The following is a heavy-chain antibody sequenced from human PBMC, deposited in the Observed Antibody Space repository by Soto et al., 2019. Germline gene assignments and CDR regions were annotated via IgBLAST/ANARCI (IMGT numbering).Heavy chain of an antibody. CDR1: GFTFSSFG. CDR2: ISRDGSRS. D-gene: IGHD5-18*01. CDR3: AKDRGYSYGYDAFDI. J-gene: IGHJ3*02. Sequence: GGSLRLSCAASGFTFSSFGIHWVRQAPGKGLEWVARISRDGSRSDYADSVKGRFTISRDNSKNTLYLQMNSLRAEDTAVYYCAKDRGYSYGYDAFDIWGQGTMVTVS. V-gene: IGHV3-30*18.